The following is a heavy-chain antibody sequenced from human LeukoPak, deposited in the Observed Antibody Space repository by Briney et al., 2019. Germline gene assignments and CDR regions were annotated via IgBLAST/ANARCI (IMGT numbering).Heavy chain of an antibody. CDR1: GFTFSSYE. CDR3: AKGGGTYYGSGSLFDY. D-gene: IGHD3-10*01. CDR2: IRYDGSNK. V-gene: IGHV3-30*02. J-gene: IGHJ4*02. Sequence: PGGSLRLSCAASGFTFSSYEMNWVRQAPGKGLEWVAFIRYDGSNKYYADSVKGRFTISRDNSKNTLYLQMNSLRAEDTAVYYCAKGGGTYYGSGSLFDYWGQGTLVTVSS.